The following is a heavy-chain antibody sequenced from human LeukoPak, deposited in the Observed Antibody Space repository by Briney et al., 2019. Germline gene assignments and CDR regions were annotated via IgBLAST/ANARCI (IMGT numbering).Heavy chain of an antibody. V-gene: IGHV4-39*07. CDR2: IFYSGST. J-gene: IGHJ6*03. Sequence: SETLSLTCSVSGGSINRNNYYWGWIRQPPGKGLEWIGSIFYSGSTYYNPSLKSRVTISVDTSKNQFSLKLSSVTAADTAVYYCARDNCSSTSCYYYYYMDVWGKGTTVTVSS. D-gene: IGHD2-2*01. CDR1: GGSINRNNYY. CDR3: ARDNCSSTSCYYYYYMDV.